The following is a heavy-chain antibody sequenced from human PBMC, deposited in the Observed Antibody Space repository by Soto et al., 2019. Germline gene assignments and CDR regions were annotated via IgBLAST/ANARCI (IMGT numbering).Heavy chain of an antibody. CDR1: GFTFSSYG. V-gene: IGHV3-30*18. Sequence: QVQLVESGGGVVQPGRSLRLSCAASGFTFSSYGMHWVRQAPGKGLEWVAVISYDGSNKYYADSVKGRFTISRDNSKNTLYLQMNSLRAEDTAVYYCAKALLHGDQELDYWGQGTQVTVSS. CDR3: AKALLHGDQELDY. D-gene: IGHD4-17*01. CDR2: ISYDGSNK. J-gene: IGHJ4*02.